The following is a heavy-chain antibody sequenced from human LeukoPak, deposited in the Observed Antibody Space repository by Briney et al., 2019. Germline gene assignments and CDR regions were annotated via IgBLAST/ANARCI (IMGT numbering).Heavy chain of an antibody. CDR1: GGTFSSYA. Sequence: SVKVSCKASGGTFSSYAISWARQAPGQGLEWMGGIIPIFGTANYAQKFQGRVTITADESTSTAYMELSSLRVEDTAVYYCAKVQWEPPDHWGQGTLVTVSS. CDR3: AKVQWEPPDH. V-gene: IGHV1-69*13. CDR2: IIPIFGTA. J-gene: IGHJ4*02. D-gene: IGHD1-26*01.